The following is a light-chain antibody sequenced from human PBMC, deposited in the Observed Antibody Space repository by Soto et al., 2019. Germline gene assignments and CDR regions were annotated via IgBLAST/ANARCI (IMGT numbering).Light chain of an antibody. CDR2: DDN. CDR3: GSWNSSLSADV. CDR1: SSNIGGNS. Sequence: QSVLTQPPSVSAAPGQKVTISYSGSSSNIGGNSVYWYQQLPGTAPKLLIYDDNTRPSGIPDRFSGSKSGTSATLGITGFQTGDEADYYCGSWNSSLSADVFGTGTKATVL. V-gene: IGLV1-51*01. J-gene: IGLJ1*01.